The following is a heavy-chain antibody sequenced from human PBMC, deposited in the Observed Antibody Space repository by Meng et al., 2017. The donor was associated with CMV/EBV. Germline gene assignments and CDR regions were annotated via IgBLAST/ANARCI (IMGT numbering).Heavy chain of an antibody. CDR2: ISSSSSYI. J-gene: IGHJ6*02. CDR3: AREVSSYGNGYYYYYGMDV. V-gene: IGHV3-21*01. Sequence: GGSLRLSCAASGFTFSSHSMNWVRQAPGKGLEWVSSISSSSSYIYYADSVKGRFTISRDNAKNSLYLQMNSLRAEDAAVYYCAREVSSYGNGYYYYYGMDVWGQGTTVTVSS. CDR1: GFTFSSHS. D-gene: IGHD5-18*01.